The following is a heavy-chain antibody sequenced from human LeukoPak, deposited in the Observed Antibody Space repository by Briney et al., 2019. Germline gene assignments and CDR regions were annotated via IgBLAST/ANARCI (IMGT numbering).Heavy chain of an antibody. D-gene: IGHD5-18*01. V-gene: IGHV4-61*02. CDR1: GGSISSTTHF. Sequence: KPSETLSLSCTVSGGSISSTTHFWRWVRQPAGKGLEWIGRRNTGGSANYNPSLRSRVTISVDTSKNQFSLKLDSVTAADTAVYCCARYTGGGYGRYYFDYWGQGTLVTVSS. J-gene: IGHJ4*02. CDR3: ARYTGGGYGRYYFDY. CDR2: RNTGGSA.